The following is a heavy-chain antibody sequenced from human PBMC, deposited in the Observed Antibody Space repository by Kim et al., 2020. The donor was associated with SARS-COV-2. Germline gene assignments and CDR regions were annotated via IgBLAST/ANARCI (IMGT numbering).Heavy chain of an antibody. D-gene: IGHD3-22*01. CDR1: GFTFSSYA. CDR3: AKDRDSSGYYYFDWFDP. J-gene: IGHJ5*02. V-gene: IGHV3-23*01. Sequence: GGSLRLSCAASGFTFSSYAMSWVRQAPGKGLEWVSAISGSGGSTYYADSVKGRFTISRDNSKNTLYLQMNSLRAEDTAVYYCAKDRDSSGYYYFDWFDPWGQGTLVTVSS. CDR2: ISGSGGST.